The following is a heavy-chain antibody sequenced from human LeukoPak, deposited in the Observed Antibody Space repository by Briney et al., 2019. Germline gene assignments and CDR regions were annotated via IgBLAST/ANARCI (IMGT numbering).Heavy chain of an antibody. CDR1: GFTFSSYA. CDR2: ISGSGGST. V-gene: IGHV3-23*01. D-gene: IGHD3-10*01. Sequence: GGSLRLSCAASGFTFSSYAMSWVRQAPGKGLEWVSAISGSGGSTYYADSVKGRFTISRDNSKNTLYLQMNSLRAEDTAVYYCAKSGPPSSTPPLSFDPWGQGTLVTVSS. CDR3: AKSGPPSSTPPLSFDP. J-gene: IGHJ5*02.